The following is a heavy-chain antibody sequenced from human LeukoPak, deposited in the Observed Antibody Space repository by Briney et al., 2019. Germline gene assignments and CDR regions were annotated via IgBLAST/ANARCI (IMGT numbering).Heavy chain of an antibody. CDR1: GYTFTSYG. Sequence: GASVKVSCKASGYTFTSYGISWVRQAPGQGLEWMGWISAYNGNTNYAQKLQGRVPMTTDTSTSTAYMELRSLRSDDTAVYYCARVDVLRYFDWLFNTHRFDPWGQGTLVTVSS. J-gene: IGHJ5*02. CDR2: ISAYNGNT. V-gene: IGHV1-18*01. D-gene: IGHD3-9*01. CDR3: ARVDVLRYFDWLFNTHRFDP.